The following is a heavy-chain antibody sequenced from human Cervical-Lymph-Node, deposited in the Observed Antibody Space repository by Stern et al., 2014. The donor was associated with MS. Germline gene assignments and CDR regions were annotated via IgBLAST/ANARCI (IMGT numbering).Heavy chain of an antibody. V-gene: IGHV3-30*18. J-gene: IGHJ3*01. CDR3: AKDNPEGLV. CDR1: GFTFSSYG. CDR2: ISYDGSNK. Sequence: VQLVESGGGVVQPGRSLRLSCAASGFTFSSYGMHWVRQAPGKGLEWVAVISYDGSNKYYADSVKGRFTISRDNSKNTLYLQMNSLRAEDKAVYYCAKDNPEGLVWGQGTMVTVSS.